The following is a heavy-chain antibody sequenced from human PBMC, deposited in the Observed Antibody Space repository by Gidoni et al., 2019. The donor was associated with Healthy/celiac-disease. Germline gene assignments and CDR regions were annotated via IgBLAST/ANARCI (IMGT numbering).Heavy chain of an antibody. CDR3: AREHSGSYWVTHAFDI. Sequence: EVQLVESGGGLVQPGGSLRLSCAASGFTFSDHYMDWVRQAPGKGLGWVGRTRNKANRYTTEYAASVKGRFTISRDDSKNSLYLQMNSLKTEDTAVYYCAREHSGSYWVTHAFDIWGQGTMVTVSS. V-gene: IGHV3-72*01. J-gene: IGHJ3*02. CDR1: GFTFSDHY. D-gene: IGHD1-26*01. CDR2: TRNKANRYTT.